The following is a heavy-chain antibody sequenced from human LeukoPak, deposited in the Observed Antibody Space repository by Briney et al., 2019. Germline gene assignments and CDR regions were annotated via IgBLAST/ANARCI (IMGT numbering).Heavy chain of an antibody. CDR1: GFTFSSYA. J-gene: IGHJ6*03. CDR2: ISHDGNNK. Sequence: GRSLRLSCAASGFTFSSYAMYWVRQAPGKGLEWLAVISHDGNNKYYADSVKGRITISRDNSMNTLYLQMNSLRAEDTAVYYCAKDEVVPGYYYTDVWGRGTTVTISS. V-gene: IGHV3-30-3*01. D-gene: IGHD2-2*01. CDR3: AKDEVVPGYYYTDV.